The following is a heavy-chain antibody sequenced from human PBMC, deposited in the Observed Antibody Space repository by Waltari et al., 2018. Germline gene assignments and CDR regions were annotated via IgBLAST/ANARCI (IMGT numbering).Heavy chain of an antibody. J-gene: IGHJ4*02. CDR2: IYYSGST. V-gene: IGHV4-59*01. CDR1: GGSLSSYS. CDR3: ARTFRDGYNYLLWN. D-gene: IGHD5-12*01. Sequence: QVQLQESGPGLVKPSETLSLTCTVPGGSLSSYSWSWIRQPPGKGLAWIGYIYYSGSTNYNPSLKSRVTISVDTSKNQFSLKLSSVTAADTAVYYCARTFRDGYNYLLWNWGQGTLVTVSS.